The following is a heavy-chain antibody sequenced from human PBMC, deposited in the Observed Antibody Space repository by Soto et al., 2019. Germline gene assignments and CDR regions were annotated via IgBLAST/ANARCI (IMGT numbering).Heavy chain of an antibody. D-gene: IGHD6-6*01. CDR2: IYSSGTT. Sequence: NPSETLSLTCTFSGGSINNYYWSWVRQPPGKGLEWIGYIYSSGTTNYSPSLKSRITISLDTSKSQFSLMMSSVTAADTAVYYCARVISSSSSLGLRYYYYGMDVWGQGTTVTVSS. CDR1: GGSINNYY. V-gene: IGHV4-59*08. CDR3: ARVISSSSSLGLRYYYYGMDV. J-gene: IGHJ6*02.